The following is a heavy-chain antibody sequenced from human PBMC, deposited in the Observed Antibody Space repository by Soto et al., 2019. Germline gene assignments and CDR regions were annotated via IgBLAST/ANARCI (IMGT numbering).Heavy chain of an antibody. V-gene: IGHV3-7*05. Sequence: PGGSLRLSCAASGFTFSRYWMSWVRQAPGKGLEWVANVKQDESEKYYVDSVKGRFTISRDNAKNSLYLQMNSLRAEDTAVYYCARAQPLFWGPGTLVTVSS. CDR1: GFTFSRYW. CDR2: VKQDESEK. J-gene: IGHJ4*02. CDR3: ARAQPLF.